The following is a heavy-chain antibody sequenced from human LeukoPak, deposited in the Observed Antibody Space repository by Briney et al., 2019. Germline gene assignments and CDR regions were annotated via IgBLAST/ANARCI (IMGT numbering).Heavy chain of an antibody. J-gene: IGHJ3*02. CDR1: GFTLSSYW. V-gene: IGHV3-74*01. CDR3: ARGNAHAFDI. Sequence: PGGSLRLSCAVSGFTLSSYWMHRFRQLPGKGLVWVSRINSDGSGISYAGSVKGRFTISRDNAKNTLYLQMNSLRAEDTAVYYCARGNAHAFDIWGQGTMVTVSS. CDR2: INSDGSGI.